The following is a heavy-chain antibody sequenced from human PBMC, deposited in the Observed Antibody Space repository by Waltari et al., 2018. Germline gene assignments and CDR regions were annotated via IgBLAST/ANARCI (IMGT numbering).Heavy chain of an antibody. D-gene: IGHD2-15*01. V-gene: IGHV3-23*03. CDR3: AKTATYCSGGSCRYYYYMDV. Sequence: EVQLLESGGGLVQPGGSLRLSCAASGFTFSSYAISWVRQAPGKGLEWFLVIYSGGSITYYADSVKGRFTISRDNSKNTLYLQMNSLRAEDTAVYYCAKTATYCSGGSCRYYYYMDVWGKGTTVTVSS. CDR1: GFTFSSYA. J-gene: IGHJ6*03. CDR2: IYSGGSIT.